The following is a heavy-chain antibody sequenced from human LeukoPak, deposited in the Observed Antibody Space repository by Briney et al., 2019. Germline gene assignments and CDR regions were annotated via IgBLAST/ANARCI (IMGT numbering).Heavy chain of an antibody. CDR2: ISVSGDST. CDR1: GFTFSSFT. J-gene: IGHJ4*02. CDR3: AKAPNNFWSGATRYFDD. D-gene: IGHD3-3*01. V-gene: IGHV3-23*01. Sequence: GGSLRLSCAASGFTFSSFTMSWVRQAPGKGLEWVSTISVSGDSTNYADSVKGRFTMSRDNSKNTLYLQMNSLRAEDTAVYYCAKAPNNFWSGATRYFDDWGQGTLVTVSS.